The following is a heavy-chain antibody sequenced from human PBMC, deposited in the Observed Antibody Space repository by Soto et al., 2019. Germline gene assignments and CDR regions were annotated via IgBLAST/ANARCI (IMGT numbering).Heavy chain of an antibody. CDR3: ARVPVAGSRDYYYGMDV. Sequence: ASVKVSCKASGYTFTSHTIHWVRQAPGQRLEWMGWISAGNGDTKYSQKFQGRVTITRDTSATTAYMELSSLRSEDTAVYYCARVPVAGSRDYYYGMDVWGQGTTVPVSS. CDR1: GYTFTSHT. J-gene: IGHJ6*02. D-gene: IGHD6-19*01. CDR2: ISAGNGDT. V-gene: IGHV1-3*01.